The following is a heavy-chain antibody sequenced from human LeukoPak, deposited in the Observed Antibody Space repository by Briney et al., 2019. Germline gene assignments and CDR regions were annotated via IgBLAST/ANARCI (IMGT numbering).Heavy chain of an antibody. CDR1: GGSFGGYY. Sequence: SETLSLTCAVYGGSFGGYYWSWIRQPPGKGLEWIGEINHSGSTNYNPSLKSRVTISVDTSKNQFSLKLSSVTAADTAVYYCARELRYYDFWSGYYTGNDYYYMDVWGKGTTVTVSS. J-gene: IGHJ6*03. V-gene: IGHV4-34*01. D-gene: IGHD3-3*01. CDR2: INHSGST. CDR3: ARELRYYDFWSGYYTGNDYYYMDV.